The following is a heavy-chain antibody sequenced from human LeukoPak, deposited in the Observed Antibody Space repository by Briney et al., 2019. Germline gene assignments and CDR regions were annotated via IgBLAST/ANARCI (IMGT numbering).Heavy chain of an antibody. D-gene: IGHD6-13*01. CDR3: ARDVSWYGFDY. V-gene: IGHV4-39*07. CDR2: MYYTGTI. Sequence: SETLSLTCTVSGDSITSSSYYWGWIRQPPGKGLEWIGTMYYTGTIYYNPSLKSRVTISVDTSKNQFSLSLSSVTAADTAVYYCARDVSWYGFDYWGQGTLVTVSS. J-gene: IGHJ4*02. CDR1: GDSITSSSYY.